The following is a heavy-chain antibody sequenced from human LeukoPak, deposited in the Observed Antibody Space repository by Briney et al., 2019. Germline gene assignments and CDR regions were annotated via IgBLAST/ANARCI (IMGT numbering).Heavy chain of an antibody. D-gene: IGHD2-15*01. CDR2: ISGSGSST. CDR1: GFTFSSHA. Sequence: GGSLRLSCAASGFTFSSHAMSWVRQAPGKGLEWVSAISGSGSSTYYADSVKGRFTISRDNSKNTLYLQMNSLRAEDTAVYYCAKELRHIVVVVAATTSSNFDYWGQGTLVTVSS. V-gene: IGHV3-23*01. J-gene: IGHJ4*02. CDR3: AKELRHIVVVVAATTSSNFDY.